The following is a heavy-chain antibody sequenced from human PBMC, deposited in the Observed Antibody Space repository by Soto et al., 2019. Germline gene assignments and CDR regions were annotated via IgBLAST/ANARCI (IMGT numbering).Heavy chain of an antibody. V-gene: IGHV4-38-2*02. D-gene: IGHD3-22*01. CDR3: ARDLYYYDSSGYYYVAAPGVDY. Sequence: SETLSLTCAVSGYSISSGYYWGWIRQPPGKGLEGIGSIYHSGSTYYNPSLKSRVTISVDTSKNQFSLKLSSVTAADTAVYYCARDLYYYDSSGYYYVAAPGVDYWGQGTLVTVSS. J-gene: IGHJ4*02. CDR1: GYSISSGYY. CDR2: IYHSGST.